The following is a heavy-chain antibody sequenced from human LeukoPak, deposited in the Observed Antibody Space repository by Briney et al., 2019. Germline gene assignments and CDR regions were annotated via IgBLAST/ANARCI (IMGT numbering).Heavy chain of an antibody. CDR3: AKEFFGSGNYFNGVFDS. V-gene: IGHV3-23*01. D-gene: IGHD3-10*01. CDR2: IRGGGGNI. Sequence: GGSLRLSCAASGFTFSSCAMSWVRQAPGKGLEWVSSIRGGGGNIQYAVSVKGRFTISRDNSNNTLHLQMNSLRVEDTAVYYCAKEFFGSGNYFNGVFDSWGQGALVTVSS. CDR1: GFTFSSCA. J-gene: IGHJ4*02.